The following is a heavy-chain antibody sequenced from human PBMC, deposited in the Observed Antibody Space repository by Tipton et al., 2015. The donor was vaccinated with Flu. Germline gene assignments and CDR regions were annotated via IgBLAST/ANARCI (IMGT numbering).Heavy chain of an antibody. V-gene: IGHV4-31*03. J-gene: IGHJ4*02. CDR2: IYYTGII. Sequence: PGLVKPSQTLSLTCTVSGSSIRNGDYYWSWIRQRPGKGLEWIGYIYYTGIIQYNPSLKSRPTISIDTSKNHFSLKLSSVTAADTAVYYCATVTIAAVDYWGLGTLVTVSS. CDR1: GSSIRNGDYY. D-gene: IGHD6-13*01. CDR3: ATVTIAAVDY.